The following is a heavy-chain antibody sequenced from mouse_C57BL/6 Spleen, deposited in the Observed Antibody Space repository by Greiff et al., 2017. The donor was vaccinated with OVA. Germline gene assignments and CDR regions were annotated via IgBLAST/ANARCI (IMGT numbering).Heavy chain of an antibody. J-gene: IGHJ3*01. CDR1: GYTFTDYE. V-gene: IGHV1-15*01. D-gene: IGHD3-1*01. CDR2: IDPETGGT. Sequence: QVQLQQSGAELVRPGASVTLSCKASGYTFTDYEMHWVKQTPVHGLEWIGAIDPETGGTAYNQKFKGKAILTVDKSSSTAYMELRSLTSEDSAVYCCTRGATERGGFAYWGQGTLVTVSA. CDR3: TRGATERGGFAY.